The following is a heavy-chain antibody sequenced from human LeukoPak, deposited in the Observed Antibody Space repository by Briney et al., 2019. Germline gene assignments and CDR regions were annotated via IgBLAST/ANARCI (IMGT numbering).Heavy chain of an antibody. CDR3: ARSVRGAMSGYYYYMDV. V-gene: IGHV4-61*02. CDR1: GGSISSGSYY. J-gene: IGHJ6*03. Sequence: SETLSLTCTVSGGSISSGSYYWSWIRQPAGKGLEWIVRIYTSGSTNYNPSLKSRVTISVDTSKNQFSLKLSSVTAADTAVYYCARSVRGAMSGYYYYMDVWGKGTTVTISS. D-gene: IGHD3-10*01. CDR2: IYTSGST.